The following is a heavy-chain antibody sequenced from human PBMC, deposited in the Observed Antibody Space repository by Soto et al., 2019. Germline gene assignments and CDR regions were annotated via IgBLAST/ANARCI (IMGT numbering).Heavy chain of an antibody. D-gene: IGHD6-13*01. Sequence: QVQLVESGGGLVKPGGSLRLSCAASGFTFSDYYMSWIRQAPGKGLEWVSYISTSGSTIYNADSVKGRFTISRDNAKNSLYLQMNGLRAEDAAVYYCARDRSSSWYGRGYHYYGMDVWGQGTTVTVSS. CDR2: ISTSGSTI. CDR1: GFTFSDYY. V-gene: IGHV3-11*01. J-gene: IGHJ6*02. CDR3: ARDRSSSWYGRGYHYYGMDV.